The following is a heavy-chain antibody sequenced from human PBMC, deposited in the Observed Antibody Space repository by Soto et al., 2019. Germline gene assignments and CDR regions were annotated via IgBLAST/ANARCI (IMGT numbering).Heavy chain of an antibody. Sequence: ILPRTWSLAGGRINSGAYYWSWIRHYPGKGREWIGYIHYTGLTYYNPSLESRATISVDTSKKHFYLKLSSVTSADTAVYYWARVSATGTRWFDPWGQGTLVTVSS. CDR2: IHYTGLT. CDR1: GGRINSGAYY. J-gene: IGHJ5*02. CDR3: ARVSATGTRWFDP. V-gene: IGHV4-31*02. D-gene: IGHD6-13*01.